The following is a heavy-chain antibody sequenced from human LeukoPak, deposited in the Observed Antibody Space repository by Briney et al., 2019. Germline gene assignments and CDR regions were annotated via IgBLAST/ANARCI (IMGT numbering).Heavy chain of an antibody. CDR2: ISGSGGST. CDR3: AKDASDYYGSGSVPYYFDY. V-gene: IGHV3-23*01. CDR1: GFTFSSYA. D-gene: IGHD3-10*01. J-gene: IGHJ4*02. Sequence: GGSLRLSCAASGFTFSSYAMSWVRQAPGKGLEWVSAISGSGGSTYYADSVKGRFTISRDNSKNTLYLQMNSLRAEDTAVYYCAKDASDYYGSGSVPYYFDYWGQGTLVTVSS.